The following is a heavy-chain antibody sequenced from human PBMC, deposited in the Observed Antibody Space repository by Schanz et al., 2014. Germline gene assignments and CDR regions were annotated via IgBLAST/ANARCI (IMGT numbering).Heavy chain of an antibody. J-gene: IGHJ3*02. Sequence: EVQLLESGGGLVQPGGSLRLSCAASGFTFRNYGMNWVRQAPGKGLEWVANIGYDGSEKYYVDSVKGRFTISRDNAKNSLYLQMNSLRAEDTAVYYCAGAVATIRADSFDIWGQGTMVAVSS. CDR1: GFTFRNYG. CDR2: IGYDGSEK. CDR3: AGAVATIRADSFDI. D-gene: IGHD5-12*01. V-gene: IGHV3-7*01.